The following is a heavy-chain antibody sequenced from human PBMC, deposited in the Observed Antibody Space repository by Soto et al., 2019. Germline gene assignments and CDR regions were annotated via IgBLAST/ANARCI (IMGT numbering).Heavy chain of an antibody. D-gene: IGHD6-6*01. CDR1: GFTFSSYA. CDR3: AKDQSHVAARPGCFDY. J-gene: IGHJ4*02. CDR2: ISGSGGST. Sequence: EVQLLESGGGLVQPGGSLRLSCAASGFTFSSYAMSWVRQAPGKGLEWVSAISGSGGSTYYADSVKGRFTISRDNSKNSLYLQMNSLRAEDTAVYYCAKDQSHVAARPGCFDYWGQGTLVTVSS. V-gene: IGHV3-23*01.